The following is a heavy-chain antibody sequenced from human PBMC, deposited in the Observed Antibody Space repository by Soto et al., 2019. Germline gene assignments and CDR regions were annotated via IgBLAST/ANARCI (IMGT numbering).Heavy chain of an antibody. CDR3: ARAIVVVPAAIAYNWFDP. J-gene: IGHJ5*02. Sequence: QVQLVQSGAGVQKPGASVKVSCKASGYTFTSYGISWVRQAPGQGLEWMGWISAYNGNTNYAQKLQGSVTMTTDTSTSTAYMGLRSRRSDDTAVYYCARAIVVVPAAIAYNWFDPWCQGSLVAVSS. CDR1: GYTFTSYG. CDR2: ISAYNGNT. V-gene: IGHV1-18*04. D-gene: IGHD2-2*01.